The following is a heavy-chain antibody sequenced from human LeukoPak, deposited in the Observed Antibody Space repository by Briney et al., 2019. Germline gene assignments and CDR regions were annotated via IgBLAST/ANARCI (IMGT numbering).Heavy chain of an antibody. CDR3: AKEAKYYDILIGYYRSFYYFDY. V-gene: IGHV4-38-2*02. CDR2: IYHSGST. J-gene: IGHJ4*02. D-gene: IGHD3-9*01. CDR1: GYSISSGYY. Sequence: SETLSLTCTVSGYSISSGYYWGWTRQPPGKGLEWIGSIYHSGSTYYNPSLKSRVTISVDTSKNQFSLNLTSVTAADTAVYYCAKEAKYYDILIGYYRSFYYFDYWGQGTLVTVSS.